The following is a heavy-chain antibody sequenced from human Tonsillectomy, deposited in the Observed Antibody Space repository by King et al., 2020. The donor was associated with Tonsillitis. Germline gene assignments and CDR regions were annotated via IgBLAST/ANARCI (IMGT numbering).Heavy chain of an antibody. CDR3: TPVSGYELYYYYGMDV. Sequence: VQLVESGGALVKPGGSLRLSCAASGFTFSNAWMSWVRQAPGKGLEWVGRIKSKTDGGTTDYAAPVKGRFTISRDDSKNTLYLQMNSLKTGDTAVYYWTPVSGYELYYYYGMDVWGQGTPVTVSS. CDR1: GFTFSNAW. D-gene: IGHD3-10*01. V-gene: IGHV3-15*02. CDR2: IKSKTDGGTT. J-gene: IGHJ6*02.